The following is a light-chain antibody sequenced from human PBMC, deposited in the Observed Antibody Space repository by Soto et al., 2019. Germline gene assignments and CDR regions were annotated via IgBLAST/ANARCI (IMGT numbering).Light chain of an antibody. V-gene: IGKV3-11*01. CDR1: QSLGRY. CDR2: DAS. Sequence: DIVLTQSPDTLSLSPGARATLSCRARQSLGRYLAWYQQHPGQAPRLLIYDASHRATGIPVRFSGSGPESDFTLTISSLEPEDFAVYYCQQRSYPITFGQGTRLEI. CDR3: QQRSYPIT. J-gene: IGKJ5*01.